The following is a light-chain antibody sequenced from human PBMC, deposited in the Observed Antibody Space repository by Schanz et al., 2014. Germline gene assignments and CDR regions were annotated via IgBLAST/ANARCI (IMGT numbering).Light chain of an antibody. J-gene: IGLJ2*01. Sequence: QSALTQPASVSGSPGQSIAISCTGTSSDVGGYNYVSWYQQHPGKAPKLMIYDVSNRPSGVSDRFSGSKSGNTASLTISGHQDEDEADYYCSSYTSSTTLVFGGGTKLTVL. CDR3: SSYTSSTTLV. CDR1: SSDVGGYNY. V-gene: IGLV2-14*01. CDR2: DVS.